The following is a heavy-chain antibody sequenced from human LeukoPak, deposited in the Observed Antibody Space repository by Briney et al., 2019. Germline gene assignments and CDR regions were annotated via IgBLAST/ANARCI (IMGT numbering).Heavy chain of an antibody. V-gene: IGHV3-21*01. D-gene: IGHD2-15*01. J-gene: IGHJ4*02. CDR3: ARGLGNCIGGSCYRHFDY. Sequence: GGSLRLSCAASGFTCSSYSMNWVRQAPGKGLEWVSSISSSSSYIYYADSVKGRFTISRDNAKNSLYLQMNSLRAEDTAVYYCARGLGNCIGGSCYRHFDYWGQGTLVTVSS. CDR2: ISSSSSYI. CDR1: GFTCSSYS.